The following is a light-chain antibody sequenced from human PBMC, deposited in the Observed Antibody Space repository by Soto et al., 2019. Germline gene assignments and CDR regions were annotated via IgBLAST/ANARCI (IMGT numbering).Light chain of an antibody. V-gene: IGLV1-47*01. CDR2: RNN. Sequence: QSVLTQPPSASGTPGQRVTISCSGSSSNIGSNYVYWYQQLPGTAPKLLIYRNNQRPSGVPDRFSGSKSGTSASLAISGLRCEDEADYYCAAWDDSLSGLVVLGGGTQLTVL. J-gene: IGLJ2*01. CDR1: SSNIGSNY. CDR3: AAWDDSLSGLVV.